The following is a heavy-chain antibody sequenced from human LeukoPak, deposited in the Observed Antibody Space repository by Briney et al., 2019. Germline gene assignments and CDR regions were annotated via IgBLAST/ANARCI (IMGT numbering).Heavy chain of an antibody. CDR2: INPSGGST. Sequence: GASVKVPCKASGYTFTSYYMHWVRQAPGQGLEWMGIINPSGGSTSYAQKFQGRVTMTRDTSTSTVYMELSSLRSEDTAVYYCASSSWSHYFDYWGQGTLVTVSS. CDR1: GYTFTSYY. CDR3: ASSSWSHYFDY. V-gene: IGHV1-46*01. D-gene: IGHD6-13*01. J-gene: IGHJ4*02.